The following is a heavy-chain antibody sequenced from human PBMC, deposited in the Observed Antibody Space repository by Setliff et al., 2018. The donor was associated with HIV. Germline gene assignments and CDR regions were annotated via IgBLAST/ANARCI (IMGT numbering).Heavy chain of an antibody. Sequence: ETLSLTCDVFGGSISSYYWSWIRQPPGKGLEWIGNIYTSGRNNYNPSLKSRITISEDRSKNQFSLKLRSVTAADTAVYYCARTGRDSSGFDPWGQGTLVTVSS. CDR2: IYTSGRN. J-gene: IGHJ5*02. CDR3: ARTGRDSSGFDP. D-gene: IGHD3-22*01. CDR1: GGSISSYY. V-gene: IGHV4-4*09.